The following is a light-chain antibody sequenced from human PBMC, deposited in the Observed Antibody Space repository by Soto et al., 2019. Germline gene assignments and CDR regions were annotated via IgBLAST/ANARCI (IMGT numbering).Light chain of an antibody. Sequence: EIVLTQSPGTLSLSPGERATLSCRASQSVSSNKLAWYQQKPGQAPRLLIYGASSRATGIPDRFSGSGSGTDFTLAISRLEPEDFAVYYCQQYGTSPPGLTFGGGTKVEIK. CDR3: QQYGTSPPGLT. V-gene: IGKV3-20*01. CDR2: GAS. CDR1: QSVSSNK. J-gene: IGKJ4*01.